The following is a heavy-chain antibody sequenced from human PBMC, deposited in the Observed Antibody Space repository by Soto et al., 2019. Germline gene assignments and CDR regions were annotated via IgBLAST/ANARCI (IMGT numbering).Heavy chain of an antibody. CDR2: TYYRSKWYN. CDR1: GDSVSSNSAA. Sequence: SQTLSLTCVISGDSVSSNSAAWNWIRQSPSRGLEWLGRTYYRSKWYNDYAVSVKSRITINPDTSKNQFSLQLNSVTPEDTAVYYCARDRAYYYDSSGYRGFDYWGQGTLVTVSS. CDR3: ARDRAYYYDSSGYRGFDY. J-gene: IGHJ4*02. D-gene: IGHD3-22*01. V-gene: IGHV6-1*01.